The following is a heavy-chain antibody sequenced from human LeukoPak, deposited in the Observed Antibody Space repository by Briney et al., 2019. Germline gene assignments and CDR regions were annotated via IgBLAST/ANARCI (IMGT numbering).Heavy chain of an antibody. Sequence: GGSLRLSCEASGFTFSSYAMRWVRQAPGKGLEGVSVISGSGGSTYYADSVKGRFTISRDNAKNTLYLQMSSLRADDTALYYCAKLEVYDFWSGYYDYWGQGTLVTVSS. V-gene: IGHV3-23*01. J-gene: IGHJ4*02. D-gene: IGHD3-3*01. CDR3: AKLEVYDFWSGYYDY. CDR1: GFTFSSYA. CDR2: ISGSGGST.